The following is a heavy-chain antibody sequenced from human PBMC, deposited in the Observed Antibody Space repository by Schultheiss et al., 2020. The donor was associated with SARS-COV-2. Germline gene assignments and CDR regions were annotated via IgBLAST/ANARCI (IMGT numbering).Heavy chain of an antibody. CDR2: IYYSGST. V-gene: IGHV4-31*03. D-gene: IGHD4-17*01. CDR3: ASSYGDPKGAYGMDV. Sequence: SETLSLTCTVSGGSISSGGYYWSWIRQHPGKGLEWIGYIYYSGSTNYNPSLKSRVTISVDTSKNQFSLKLSSVTAADTAVYYCASSYGDPKGAYGMDVWGQGTTVTVSS. CDR1: GGSISSGGYY. J-gene: IGHJ6*02.